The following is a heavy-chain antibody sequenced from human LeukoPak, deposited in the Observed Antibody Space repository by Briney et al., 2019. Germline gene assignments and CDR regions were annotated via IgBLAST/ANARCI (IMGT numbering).Heavy chain of an antibody. J-gene: IGHJ4*02. D-gene: IGHD6-19*01. CDR3: ARKIAMAGLGY. Sequence: GESLKISCEGSRYSFTNYWIVWVRQMPGKGLEWMGVIFPGDSDTRYSPSFQGQVTISADKSSSTAYLQWSSLKASDSAMYYCARKIAMAGLGYWGQGTLVTVS. V-gene: IGHV5-51*01. CDR1: RYSFTNYW. CDR2: IFPGDSDT.